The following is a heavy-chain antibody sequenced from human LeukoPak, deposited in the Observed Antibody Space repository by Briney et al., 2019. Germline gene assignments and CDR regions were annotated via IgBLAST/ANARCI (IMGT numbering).Heavy chain of an antibody. CDR3: ARVGGPTGYIDH. CDR2: ISGRDAGT. CDR1: GFTFSTYS. V-gene: IGHV3-23*01. Sequence: GGSPRLSCAASGFTFSTYSMRWVRQAPGKGLEWVAAISGRDAGTYYADSVKGRFAISRDNSKSTLYLQMDSLRADDTALYYCARVGGPTGYIDHWGQGTLVTVSS. D-gene: IGHD1-26*01. J-gene: IGHJ4*02.